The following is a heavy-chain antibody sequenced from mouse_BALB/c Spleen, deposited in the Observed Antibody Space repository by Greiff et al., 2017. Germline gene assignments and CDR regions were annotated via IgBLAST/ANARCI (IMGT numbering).Heavy chain of an antibody. CDR3: ARVYDGYYVWFAY. V-gene: IGHV5-6-5*01. CDR2: ISSGGST. Sequence: EVQRVESGGGLVKPGGSLKLSCAASGFTFSSYAMSWVRQTPEKRLEWVASISSGGSTYYPDSVKGRFTISRDNARNILYLQMSSLRSEDTAMYYCARVYDGYYVWFAYWGQGTLVTVSA. J-gene: IGHJ3*01. CDR1: GFTFSSYA. D-gene: IGHD2-3*01.